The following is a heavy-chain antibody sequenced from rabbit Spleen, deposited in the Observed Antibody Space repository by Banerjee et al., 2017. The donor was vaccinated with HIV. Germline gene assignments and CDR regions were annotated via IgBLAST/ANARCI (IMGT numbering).Heavy chain of an antibody. J-gene: IGHJ3*01. D-gene: IGHD1-1*01. Sequence: QSLEESGGGLVKPGGTLTLTCTASGFSFSSNYYMCWVRQAPGKGLEWMGCVYAGTSSSTWYASWAKGRFTISKTSSTTVTLQMTSLTTADTATYFCARGGAGYYFTPLDLWGQGTLVTVS. V-gene: IGHV1S40*01. CDR1: GFSFSSNYY. CDR3: ARGGAGYYFTPLDL. CDR2: VYAGTSSST.